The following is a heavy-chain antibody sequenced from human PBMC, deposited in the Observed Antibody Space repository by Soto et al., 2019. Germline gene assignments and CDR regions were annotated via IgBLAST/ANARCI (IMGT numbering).Heavy chain of an antibody. D-gene: IGHD5-18*01. CDR1: GGSISSGGYS. V-gene: IGHV4-30-2*01. Sequence: SETLPLTCAVSGGSISSGGYSWSWIRQPPGKGLEWIGYIYRSGSTYYNPSLKSRVTISIDTSKNQVSLKVNSVTAADTAVYYCARDHPHSYGVYYFDYWGQGTPVTVSS. J-gene: IGHJ4*02. CDR3: ARDHPHSYGVYYFDY. CDR2: IYRSGST.